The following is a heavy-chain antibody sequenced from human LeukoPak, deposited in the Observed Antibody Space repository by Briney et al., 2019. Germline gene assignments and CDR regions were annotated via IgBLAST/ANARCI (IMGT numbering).Heavy chain of an antibody. D-gene: IGHD5-18*01. CDR3: ARRKVDTGAPLDY. CDR1: GGSINSSNW. CDR2: FYHGGSI. J-gene: IGHJ4*02. Sequence: PSETLSLTCAVSGGSINSSNWWSWVRQSPGKGLEWIGEFYHGGSINYNPSLKSRVTISVDKSKNQFSLKLNSVTAADTAVYYCARRKVDTGAPLDYWGQGTLVTVSS. V-gene: IGHV4-4*02.